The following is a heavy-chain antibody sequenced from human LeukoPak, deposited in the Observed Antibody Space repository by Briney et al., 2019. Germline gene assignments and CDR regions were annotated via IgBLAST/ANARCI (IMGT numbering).Heavy chain of an antibody. CDR2: IIPIFGTA. CDR1: GGTFSSYA. J-gene: IGHJ6*02. V-gene: IGHV1-69*13. D-gene: IGHD7-27*01. CDR3: ARAGNPGVYYYYPMDV. Sequence: SVKVSCKASGGTFSSYAISWVRQAPGQGLEWTGGIIPIFGTANYAQKFQGRVTITADESTSTAYMELSSLRSEDTAVYYCARAGNPGVYYYYPMDVWGQGTTVTVSS.